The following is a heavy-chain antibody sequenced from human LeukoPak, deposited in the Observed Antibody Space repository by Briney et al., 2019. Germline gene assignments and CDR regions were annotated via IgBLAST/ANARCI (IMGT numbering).Heavy chain of an antibody. Sequence: GRSLRLSCAASGFTFDDYAMHWVRQAPGKGLEWVSGISWNSGSIGYADSVKGRFTISRDNAKNSLYLQMNSLRAEDTALYCCAKASDFWSGYFSYWGQGTLVTVSS. J-gene: IGHJ4*02. CDR1: GFTFDDYA. CDR3: AKASDFWSGYFSY. CDR2: ISWNSGSI. D-gene: IGHD3-3*01. V-gene: IGHV3-9*01.